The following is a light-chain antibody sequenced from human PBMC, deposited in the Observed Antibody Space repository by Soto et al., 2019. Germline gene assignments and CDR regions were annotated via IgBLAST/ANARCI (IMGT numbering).Light chain of an antibody. CDR2: EVS. J-gene: IGLJ1*01. Sequence: QSALTQPASVSGSPGQSITISCTGTSSDVGNYKYVSWYQQHPGKAPKLMIYEVSNRPSGVPDRFSGSKSGNTASLTVSGLQAEDEADYYCSSYAGSSNVFGTGTKLTVL. CDR3: SSYAGSSNV. CDR1: SSDVGNYKY. V-gene: IGLV2-8*01.